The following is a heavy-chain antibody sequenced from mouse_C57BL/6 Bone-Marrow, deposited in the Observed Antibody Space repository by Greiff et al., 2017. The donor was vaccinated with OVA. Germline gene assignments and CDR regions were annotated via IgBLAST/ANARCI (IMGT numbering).Heavy chain of an antibody. J-gene: IGHJ3*01. V-gene: IGHV1-26*01. D-gene: IGHD2-4*01. CDR3: ARGGDDYDRVFAY. CDR1: GYTFTDYY. Sequence: EVQLQQSGPELVKPGASVKISCKASGYTFTDYYMNWVKQSHGKSLEWIGDINPNNGGTSYNQKFKGKATLTVDKSSSTAYMELRSLTSEDSAVYYCARGGDDYDRVFAYWGQGTLVTVSA. CDR2: INPNNGGT.